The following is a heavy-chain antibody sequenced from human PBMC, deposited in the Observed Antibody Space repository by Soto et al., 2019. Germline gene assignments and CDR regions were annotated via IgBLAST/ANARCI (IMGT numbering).Heavy chain of an antibody. Sequence: SGFTVSNSYMSWVRQAPGKGLEWVSVIYSGGSTYYADSVKGRFTISRDNSKNTLYLQMNSLRAEDTAVYYCARNYYDSGGGFDYWGQGTLVTVSS. CDR2: IYSGGST. CDR1: GFTVSNSY. J-gene: IGHJ4*02. CDR3: ARNYYDSGGGFDY. D-gene: IGHD3-22*01. V-gene: IGHV3-53*01.